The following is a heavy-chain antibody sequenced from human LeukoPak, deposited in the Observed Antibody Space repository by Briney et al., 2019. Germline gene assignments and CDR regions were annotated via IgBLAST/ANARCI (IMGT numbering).Heavy chain of an antibody. V-gene: IGHV3-23*01. CDR1: GFTFSSYA. CDR2: ISGSGGST. J-gene: IGHJ5*02. D-gene: IGHD3-10*01. Sequence: GGSLRLSCAASGFTFSSYAMSWVRQAPGKGLEWVSDISGSGGSTYYADSVKGRFTVSRHNSKNTLYLQMNSLRAEDTAVYYCAKDLGFLYYYGSGSYTERKNWFDPWGQGTLVTVSS. CDR3: AKDLGFLYYYGSGSYTERKNWFDP.